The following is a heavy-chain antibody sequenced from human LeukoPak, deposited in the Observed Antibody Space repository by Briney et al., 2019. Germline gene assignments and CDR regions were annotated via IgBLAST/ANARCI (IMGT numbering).Heavy chain of an antibody. CDR3: ARTLVVVMYYGMDV. V-gene: IGHV3-21*01. J-gene: IGHJ6*02. D-gene: IGHD3-22*01. CDR1: GFTFTSHT. CDR2: IGIDTTTI. Sequence: GGSLRLSCAASGFTFTSHTMNWVRQAPGKGLEWVSSIGIDTTTIYYADSVKGRFTISRDNAKNSLYLQMSSLRADDTAVYYCARTLVVVMYYGMDVWGQGTTVTVSS.